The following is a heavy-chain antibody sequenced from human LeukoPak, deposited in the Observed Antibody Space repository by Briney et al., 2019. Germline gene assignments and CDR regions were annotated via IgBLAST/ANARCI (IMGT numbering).Heavy chain of an antibody. CDR1: GFTFNNAW. Sequence: GGSLRLSCAASGFTFNNAWMNWVRQVPAKGLEWVGRIKSKNVGGTTDYAAPVKGRFTISRDDSKNTVYLKMNSLKIEDTAVYYCTSHAAFDPWGQGTLVTVSS. J-gene: IGHJ5*02. V-gene: IGHV3-15*01. CDR2: IKSKNVGGTT. CDR3: TSHAAFDP.